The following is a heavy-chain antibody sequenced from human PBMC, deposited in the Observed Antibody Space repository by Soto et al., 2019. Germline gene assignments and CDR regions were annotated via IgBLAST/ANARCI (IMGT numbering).Heavy chain of an antibody. CDR1: GYIFTKNA. J-gene: IGHJ4*02. D-gene: IGHD3-22*01. Sequence: QVQLVQSGAEVKKPGASVKVSCKTSGYIFTKNAIHWVRQAPGYGLEWMAWINAGNGNTIYSQKFQGRVTITRDTSASTAYMELRSLRSEDTAVYYCARVAEDSSGYLDYWGQGTLVTVSS. CDR2: INAGNGNT. CDR3: ARVAEDSSGYLDY. V-gene: IGHV1-3*01.